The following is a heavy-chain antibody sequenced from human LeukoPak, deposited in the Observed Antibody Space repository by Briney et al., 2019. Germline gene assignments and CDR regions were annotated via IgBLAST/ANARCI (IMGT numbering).Heavy chain of an antibody. CDR1: GFTFSRSW. CDR3: AKSLDY. CDR2: IKEDGSQT. J-gene: IGHJ4*02. Sequence: PGGSLRLSCVASGFTFSRSWMDWVRQAPGKGLEWVANIKEDGSQTYYVGSAKGRFTISRDNAKNSLYLQMDSLRVEDTAIYYCAKSLDYWGRGTLVTVSS. V-gene: IGHV3-7*01.